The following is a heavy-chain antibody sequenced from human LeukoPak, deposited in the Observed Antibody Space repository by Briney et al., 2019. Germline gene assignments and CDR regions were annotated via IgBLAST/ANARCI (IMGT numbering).Heavy chain of an antibody. CDR3: ARVEVSGHLDY. CDR1: GFTFSSYA. CDR2: ISYDGSNK. J-gene: IGHJ4*02. D-gene: IGHD5/OR15-5a*01. V-gene: IGHV3-30-3*01. Sequence: GGSLRLSCAASGFTFSSYAMHWVRQAPGKGLEWVAVISYDGSNKYYADSVKGRFTISRDNSKNTLYLQMNSLRAEDTAVYYCARVEVSGHLDYWGQGTLVTVYS.